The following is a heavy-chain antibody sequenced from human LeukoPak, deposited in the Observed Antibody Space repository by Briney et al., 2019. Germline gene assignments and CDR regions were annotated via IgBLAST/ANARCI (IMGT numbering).Heavy chain of an antibody. V-gene: IGHV3-15*01. CDR1: GFTFSNAW. CDR3: TTDRIQLWLFSLRYYYMDV. Sequence: GGSLRLSCAASGFTFSNAWMSWVRQAPGKGLEWVGRIKSKTDGGTTDYAAPVKGRFTISRDDSKNTLYLQMNSLKTEDTAVYYCTTDRIQLWLFSLRYYYMDVWGKGTTVTVSS. J-gene: IGHJ6*03. CDR2: IKSKTDGGTT. D-gene: IGHD5-18*01.